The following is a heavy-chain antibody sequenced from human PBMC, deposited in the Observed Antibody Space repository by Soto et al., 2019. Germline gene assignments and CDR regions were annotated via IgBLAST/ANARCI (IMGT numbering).Heavy chain of an antibody. CDR3: ESRVVVVPAATQPYYYYYRMDV. V-gene: IGHV6-1*01. D-gene: IGHD2-2*01. Sequence: QTLSLTCAISGDSVSSNSAAWNWIRQSPSRGLEWLGRTYYRSKWYNDYAVSVKSRITINPDTSKNQFSLQLNSVTPEDTAVYYCESRVVVVPAATQPYYYYYRMDVWGQGSTVTVSS. CDR2: TYYRSKWYN. CDR1: GDSVSSNSAA. J-gene: IGHJ6*02.